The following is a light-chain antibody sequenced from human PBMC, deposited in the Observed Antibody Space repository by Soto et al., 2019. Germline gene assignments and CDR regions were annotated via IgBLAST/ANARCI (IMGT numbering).Light chain of an antibody. CDR1: QSIDTW. CDR3: QQYHSSWWT. V-gene: IGKV1-5*03. J-gene: IGKJ1*01. Sequence: DIQMTQSPSTLSASVGDRVTITCRASQSIDTWLAWYQQKPGEAPNLLIYKASSLETGAPSRLGGSGSGTSFTLTISSLQADDFATYYWQQYHSSWWTFGQGTKVEFK. CDR2: KAS.